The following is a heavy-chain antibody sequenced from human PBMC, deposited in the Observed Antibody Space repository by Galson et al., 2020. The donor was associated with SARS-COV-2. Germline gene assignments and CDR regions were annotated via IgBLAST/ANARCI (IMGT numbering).Heavy chain of an antibody. CDR1: GYTFTSYA. J-gene: IGHJ4*02. D-gene: IGHD3-10*01. Sequence: ASVKVSCKASGYTFTSYAMHWVRQAPGQRLEWMGWINAGNGNTKYSQKFQGRVTITRDTSASTAYMELSSLRSEDTAVYYCARSHTMVQGENAPFDYWGQGTLVTVSS. V-gene: IGHV1-3*01. CDR2: INAGNGNT. CDR3: ARSHTMVQGENAPFDY.